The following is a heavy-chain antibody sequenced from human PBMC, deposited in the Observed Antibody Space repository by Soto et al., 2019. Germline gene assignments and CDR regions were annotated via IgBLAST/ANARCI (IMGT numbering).Heavy chain of an antibody. CDR2: IYYSGST. Sequence: SETLSLTCTVSGGSVSSGSYYWSWIRQPPGKGLEWIGYIYYSGSTNYNPSLKSRVTISVDTSKNQFSLKLSSVTAADTAVYYCASGPPYHRNDDWFDTCGQGTLVIVSS. CDR3: ASGPPYHRNDDWFDT. CDR1: GGSVSSGSYY. V-gene: IGHV4-61*01. J-gene: IGHJ5*02.